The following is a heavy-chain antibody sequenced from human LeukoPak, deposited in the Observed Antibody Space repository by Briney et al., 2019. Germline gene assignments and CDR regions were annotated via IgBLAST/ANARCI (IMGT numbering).Heavy chain of an antibody. Sequence: GGSLRLSCAASGFTFSTYAMSWVRLAPGKGVEWVSSISGSGNSTYYADSVKGRFTISRDSSKSTLFLQMDSLRAEDSAVYYCAKDPVIAAAGTCWYYFDYWGQGTLVTVSS. CDR3: AKDPVIAAAGTCWYYFDY. CDR2: ISGSGNST. CDR1: GFTFSTYA. V-gene: IGHV3-23*01. D-gene: IGHD6-13*01. J-gene: IGHJ4*02.